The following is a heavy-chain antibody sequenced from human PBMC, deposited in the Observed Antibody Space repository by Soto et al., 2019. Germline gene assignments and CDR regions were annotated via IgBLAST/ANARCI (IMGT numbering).Heavy chain of an antibody. Sequence: GASVKVSCKASGYTFTSYGISCVRQAPGQGLEWMGWISAYNGNTNYAQKLKSRVTISVDTSKNQFSLKLSSVTAADTAVYYCARGGTTVTTVTFDIWGQGTMVTVSS. CDR2: ISAYNGNT. CDR3: ARGGTTVTTVTFDI. V-gene: IGHV1-18*01. D-gene: IGHD4-17*01. J-gene: IGHJ3*02. CDR1: GYTFTSYG.